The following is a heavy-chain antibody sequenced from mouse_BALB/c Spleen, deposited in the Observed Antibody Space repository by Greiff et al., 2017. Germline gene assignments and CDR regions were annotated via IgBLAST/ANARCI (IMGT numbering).Heavy chain of an antibody. CDR2: IDPSDSYT. V-gene: IGHV1-69*02. Sequence: QVQLQQPGAELVKPGASVKLSCKASGYTFTSYWMHWVKQRPGQGLEWIGEIDPSDSYTNYNQKFKGKATLTVDKSSSTAYMQLSSLTSEVSAVYYCARPRGAMDYWGQGTSVTVSS. CDR3: ARPRGAMDY. CDR1: GYTFTSYW. J-gene: IGHJ4*01.